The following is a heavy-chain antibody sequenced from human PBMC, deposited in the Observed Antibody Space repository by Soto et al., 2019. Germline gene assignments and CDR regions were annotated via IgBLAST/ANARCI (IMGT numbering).Heavy chain of an antibody. CDR3: ARHQIWFGELFPRAFDI. V-gene: IGHV4-39*01. D-gene: IGHD3-10*01. CDR2: IYYSGST. CDR1: GGSISSSSYY. Sequence: QLQLQESGPGLVKPSETLSLTCTVSGGSISSSSYYWGWIRQPPGKGLEWIGSIYYSGSTYYNPSLKSRVTISVDTSKNQFSLKLSSVTAADTAVYYCARHQIWFGELFPRAFDIWGQGTMVTVSS. J-gene: IGHJ3*02.